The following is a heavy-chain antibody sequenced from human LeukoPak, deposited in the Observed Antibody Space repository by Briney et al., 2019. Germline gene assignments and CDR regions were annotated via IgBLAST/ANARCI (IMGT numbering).Heavy chain of an antibody. CDR3: AKEGQVWFGEFAHPFDY. CDR1: GFTFDDYA. Sequence: GGSLRLSCAASGFTFDDYAMHWVRQAPGKGLEWVSGISWNSGSIGYADSVKGRFTISRDNAKNSLYLQMNSLRAEDTALYYCAKEGQVWFGEFAHPFDYWGRGTLVTVSS. D-gene: IGHD3-10*01. V-gene: IGHV3-9*01. J-gene: IGHJ4*02. CDR2: ISWNSGSI.